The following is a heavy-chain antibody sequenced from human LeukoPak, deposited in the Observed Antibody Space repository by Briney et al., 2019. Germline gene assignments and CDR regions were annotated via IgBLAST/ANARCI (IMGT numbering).Heavy chain of an antibody. V-gene: IGHV3-21*01. CDR1: GFTFSSYS. D-gene: IGHD2-2*01. J-gene: IGHJ3*02. CDR3: ARWGYCSSTSCYDSSGAFDI. CDR2: ISSSSSYI. Sequence: PGGFLRLSCAASGFTFSSYSMNWVRQAPGKGLEWVSSISSSSSYIYYADSVKGRFTISRDNAKNSLYLQMNSLRAEDTAVYYCARWGYCSSTSCYDSSGAFDIWGQGTMVTVSS.